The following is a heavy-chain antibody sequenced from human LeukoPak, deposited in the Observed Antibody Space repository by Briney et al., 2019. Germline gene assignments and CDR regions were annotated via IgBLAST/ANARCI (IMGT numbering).Heavy chain of an antibody. CDR2: IYYSGST. V-gene: IGHV4-59*08. CDR3: ARLREAAAGLGY. CDR1: GGSISSYY. Sequence: PSETLSLTCTVSGGSISSYYWSWIRQPPGKGLEWIGYIYYSGSTNYNPSLKSRVTISVDTSKNQFSLKLSSVTAADTAVYYCARLREAAAGLGYWGQGTLVTVSS. D-gene: IGHD6-13*01. J-gene: IGHJ4*02.